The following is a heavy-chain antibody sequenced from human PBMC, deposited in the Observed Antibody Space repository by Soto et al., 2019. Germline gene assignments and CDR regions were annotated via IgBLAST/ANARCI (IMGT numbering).Heavy chain of an antibody. Sequence: GGSLRLSCAASEFTFSTYSMNWVRQAPGKGLEWDSSITSSSSNIYYADSVKGRFTISRDNAKNSLFLQMNSLRAEDTAVYYCARSPPKNYFDSSGRFDYWGQGTLVTVSS. V-gene: IGHV3-21*01. CDR1: EFTFSTYS. J-gene: IGHJ4*02. CDR3: ARSPPKNYFDSSGRFDY. D-gene: IGHD3-22*01. CDR2: ITSSSSNI.